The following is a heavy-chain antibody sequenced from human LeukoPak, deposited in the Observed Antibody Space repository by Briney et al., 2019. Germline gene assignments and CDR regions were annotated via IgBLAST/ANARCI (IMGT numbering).Heavy chain of an antibody. J-gene: IGHJ5*02. CDR3: GRDWEALSSGYYWGVRWFDP. CDR2: IYHSGSA. Sequence: SETLSLTCTVSGYSISSGYYWGWIRQPPGKGLEWIGTIYHSGSAYYNPSLKSRVTISVDTSKNQFSLMLSAFTAAATARYYVGRDWEALSSGYYWGVRWFDPWGQGTLVTGSS. D-gene: IGHD3-22*01. V-gene: IGHV4-38-2*02. CDR1: GYSISSGYY.